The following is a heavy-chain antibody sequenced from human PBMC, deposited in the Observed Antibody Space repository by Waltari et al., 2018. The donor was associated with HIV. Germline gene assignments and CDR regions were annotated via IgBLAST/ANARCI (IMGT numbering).Heavy chain of an antibody. CDR2: ISSSGSTI. D-gene: IGHD3-10*01. CDR1: GFTFSSYE. Sequence: EVQLVESGGGLVQPGGSLRLSCAASGFTFSSYEMNWVRQAPGKGLEWVSYISSSGSTIYYADSLKGRFTISRDNAKNSLYLQMNSLRAEDTAVYYCARDWGSGSYRWGQGTLVTVSS. CDR3: ARDWGSGSYR. J-gene: IGHJ4*02. V-gene: IGHV3-48*03.